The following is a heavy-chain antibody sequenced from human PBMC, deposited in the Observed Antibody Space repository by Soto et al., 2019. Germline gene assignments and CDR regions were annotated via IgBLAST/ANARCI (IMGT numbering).Heavy chain of an antibody. D-gene: IGHD6-19*01. CDR2: IYWDDDK. CDR1: GFSLSSPAVG. J-gene: IGHJ4*02. CDR3: AHGSGWLSDY. Sequence: QITLKESGPTLVKPTQTLTLTCTFSGFSLSSPAVGVNWIRQPPGKALEWLALIYWDDDKQYSPSLRSRLTITKVTSKNQVVLTMTNVDPVDTATYYCAHGSGWLSDYWGQGTLVTVSS. V-gene: IGHV2-5*02.